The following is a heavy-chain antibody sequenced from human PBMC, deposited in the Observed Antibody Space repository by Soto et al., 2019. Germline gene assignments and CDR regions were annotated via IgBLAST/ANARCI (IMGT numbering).Heavy chain of an antibody. CDR3: AKGSRGFGELLSFDY. Sequence: EVQLLESGGGLVQPGGSLRLSCAASGFTFSSYAMSWVRQAPGKGLEWVSAISGSGGSTYYADSVKGRFTISRDNSKNTLYLQRNSLRAEDTAVYYCAKGSRGFGELLSFDYWGQGTLVTVSS. CDR2: ISGSGGST. CDR1: GFTFSSYA. D-gene: IGHD3-10*01. V-gene: IGHV3-23*01. J-gene: IGHJ4*02.